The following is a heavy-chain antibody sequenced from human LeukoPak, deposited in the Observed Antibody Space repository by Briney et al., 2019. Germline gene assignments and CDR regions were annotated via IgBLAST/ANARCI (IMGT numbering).Heavy chain of an antibody. V-gene: IGHV3-11*01. Sequence: GGSLRLSCAASGFTFSDYHMSWIRQAPGKGLEWVSYISSSGGTISYADSVKGRFTISRDNAKNSLYLQMNSLRAEDTAVYYCARERQNKDFWSGGDYWGQGTLVTVSS. CDR1: GFTFSDYH. CDR3: ARERQNKDFWSGGDY. J-gene: IGHJ4*02. D-gene: IGHD3-3*01. CDR2: ISSSGGTI.